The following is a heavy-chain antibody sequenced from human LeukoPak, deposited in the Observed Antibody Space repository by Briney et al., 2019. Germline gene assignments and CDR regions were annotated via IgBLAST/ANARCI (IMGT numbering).Heavy chain of an antibody. CDR3: ARDSVYATNWYDP. CDR2: ITFIGGT. CDR1: GASISSSN. J-gene: IGHJ5*02. D-gene: IGHD2-8*01. Sequence: PSDTLSLTYTLSGASISSSNWNWIRQAPPKELEWIGYITFIGGTNYHPSLGSRVTISFDMSKNKFSLMLTPLAAADTAIYYCARDSVYATNWYDPWGQGTLVTVSS. V-gene: IGHV4-59*01.